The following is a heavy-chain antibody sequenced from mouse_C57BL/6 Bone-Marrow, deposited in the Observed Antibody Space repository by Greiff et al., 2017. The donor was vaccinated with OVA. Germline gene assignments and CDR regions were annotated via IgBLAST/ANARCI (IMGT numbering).Heavy chain of an antibody. V-gene: IGHV14-4*01. J-gene: IGHJ2*01. Sequence: QLQQSGAELVRPGASVKLSCTASGFNIKDDYMHWVKQRPEQGLEWIGWIDPENGDTEYASKFQGKATITADTSSNTAYLQLSSLTSEDTAVYYSATDDYDGYYFDYWGQGTTLTVSS. D-gene: IGHD2-4*01. CDR2: IDPENGDT. CDR3: ATDDYDGYYFDY. CDR1: GFNIKDDY.